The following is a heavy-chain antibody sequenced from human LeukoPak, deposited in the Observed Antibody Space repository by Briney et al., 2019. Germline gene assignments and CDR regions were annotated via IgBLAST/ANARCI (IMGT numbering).Heavy chain of an antibody. V-gene: IGHV3-23*01. J-gene: IGHJ4*02. CDR3: AKGDGGVIVIGY. CDR1: GFTFSSYA. Sequence: PGGSLRLSCAASGFTFSSYAMSRVRQAPGKGLEWVSAISGSGGSTYYADSVKGRFTISRDNSKNTLYLQMNSLRAEDTAVYYCAKGDGGVIVIGYWGQGTLVTVSS. D-gene: IGHD3-16*02. CDR2: ISGSGGST.